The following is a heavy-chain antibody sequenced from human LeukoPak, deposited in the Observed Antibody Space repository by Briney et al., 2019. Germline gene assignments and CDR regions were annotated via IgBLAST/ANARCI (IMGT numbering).Heavy chain of an antibody. CDR1: GGTFSSYA. D-gene: IGHD3-22*01. Sequence: SVKVSCKASGGTFSSYAISWVRQAPGQGLEWMGGIIPIFGTANYAQKFQGRVTITADESTSTAYMELSSLRSEDTAVYYCARDPTNYYDSSGYLTGYFDYWGQGTLVTVSS. CDR3: ARDPTNYYDSSGYLTGYFDY. CDR2: IIPIFGTA. J-gene: IGHJ4*02. V-gene: IGHV1-69*13.